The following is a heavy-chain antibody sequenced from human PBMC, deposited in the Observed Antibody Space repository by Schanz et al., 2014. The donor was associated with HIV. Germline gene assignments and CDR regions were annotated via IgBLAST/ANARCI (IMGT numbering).Heavy chain of an antibody. CDR3: AKDGSSSGWVVGDY. D-gene: IGHD6-19*01. J-gene: IGHJ4*02. CDR1: GFTFSSYG. V-gene: IGHV3-30*18. CDR2: ISSDGRSQ. Sequence: QVQLVESGGGVVQPGRSLRLSCAASGFTFSSYGVHWVRQAPGKGLEWVAVISSDGRSQFYGDSVKGRFIVSRDNRDNMVFLQMNSLRSDDTAVYFCAKDGSSSGWVVGDYWGQGTQVTVSS.